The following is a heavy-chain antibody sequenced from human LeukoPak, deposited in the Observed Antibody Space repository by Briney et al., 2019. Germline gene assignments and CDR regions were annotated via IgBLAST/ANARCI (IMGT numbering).Heavy chain of an antibody. D-gene: IGHD6-13*01. CDR3: ARSPSDSSSWDYYYYYMDV. Sequence: GASVKVSCKASGYTFTSYDINWVRQATGQGLEWMGWMNPNSGNTGYAQKFQGRVTMTRNTSISTAYMELSSLRSEDTAVYYCARSPSDSSSWDYYYYYMDVWGKGTTVTVSS. J-gene: IGHJ6*03. V-gene: IGHV1-8*01. CDR2: MNPNSGNT. CDR1: GYTFTSYD.